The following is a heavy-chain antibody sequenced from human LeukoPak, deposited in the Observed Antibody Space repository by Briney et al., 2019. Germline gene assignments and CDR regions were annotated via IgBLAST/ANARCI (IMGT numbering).Heavy chain of an antibody. CDR2: SSSSGSTI. Sequence: GGSLRLSCAASGLTFSDYFMSWIRQAPGKGLEWVSYSSSSGSTINYADSVKRRFTISRDNAKNSLYLQMNSLRAEDTAVYYCARDTGVGYFDYWGQGTLVTVSS. V-gene: IGHV3-11*04. CDR3: ARDTGVGYFDY. D-gene: IGHD4-23*01. J-gene: IGHJ4*02. CDR1: GLTFSDYF.